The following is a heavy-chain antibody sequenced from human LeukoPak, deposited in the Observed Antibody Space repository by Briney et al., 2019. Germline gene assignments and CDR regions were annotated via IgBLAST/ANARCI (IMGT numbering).Heavy chain of an antibody. Sequence: SETLSLTCAVYGGSFSGYYWGWIRQPPGKGLEWIGSIYYSVSTYYNPSLKSRVTISVDTSKNQFSLTLSSVTAADTAVYYCAREFSSRGYSYDYTWFDPWGQGTLVTVSS. CDR2: IYYSVST. D-gene: IGHD5-18*01. V-gene: IGHV4-34*01. J-gene: IGHJ5*02. CDR1: GGSFSGYY. CDR3: AREFSSRGYSYDYTWFDP.